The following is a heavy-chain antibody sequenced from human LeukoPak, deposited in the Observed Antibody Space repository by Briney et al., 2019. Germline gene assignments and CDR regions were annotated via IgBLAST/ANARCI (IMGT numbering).Heavy chain of an antibody. CDR2: INPNSGGT. J-gene: IGHJ4*02. Sequence: ASVKVSCKASGYTFTGYYMHWVRQAPGPGLEWMGRINPNSGGTNYAQKFQGRVTMTRDTSISTAYMELSRLRSDDTAVYYCARGARDYYDSSGYYTYWGQGTLVTVSS. D-gene: IGHD3-22*01. V-gene: IGHV1-2*06. CDR3: ARGARDYYDSSGYYTY. CDR1: GYTFTGYY.